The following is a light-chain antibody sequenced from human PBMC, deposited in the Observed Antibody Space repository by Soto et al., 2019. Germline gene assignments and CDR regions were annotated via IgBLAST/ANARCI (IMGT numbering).Light chain of an antibody. Sequence: DIQMTQSPSTLSASVGDRVTITCRASQSFSSWLAWYQQKPGKAPKLLIYKTSTLESGVPSRFSGSGSGTEFTLTISSLQPYDFATYYCQQYNSNPLTFGGGTKVEIK. CDR3: QQYNSNPLT. J-gene: IGKJ4*01. CDR2: KTS. V-gene: IGKV1-5*03. CDR1: QSFSSW.